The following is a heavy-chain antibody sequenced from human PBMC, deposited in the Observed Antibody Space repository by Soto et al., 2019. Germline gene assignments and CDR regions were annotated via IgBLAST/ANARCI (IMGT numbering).Heavy chain of an antibody. CDR1: GFSFTTAGVA. CDR3: AHGDGGYEIIYFSF. CDR2: IYYNDDR. J-gene: IGHJ4*02. V-gene: IGHV2-5*01. D-gene: IGHD5-12*01. Sequence: SGPTLVNPTQTLTLTCTFSGFSFTTAGVAVGWIRQTPGGALEWLTLIYYNDDRRFSPSLKTRLTITGDTSKNQVVLSLTNVDPGATAAYFWAHGDGGYEIIYFSFWGQGIPIAFSS.